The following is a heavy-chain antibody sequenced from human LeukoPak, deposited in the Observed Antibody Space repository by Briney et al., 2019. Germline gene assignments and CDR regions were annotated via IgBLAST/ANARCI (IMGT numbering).Heavy chain of an antibody. D-gene: IGHD5-18*01. Sequence: GGSLRLSCAAPGFTFSSYRMNWVRQAPGKGLEWVSYISSGSSSIHYADSVKGRITISRDNAKNSLYLQMNSLRDEDTAVYYCARDHNYAFDYWGQGTLVTVSS. V-gene: IGHV3-48*02. J-gene: IGHJ4*02. CDR3: ARDHNYAFDY. CDR2: ISSGSSSI. CDR1: GFTFSSYR.